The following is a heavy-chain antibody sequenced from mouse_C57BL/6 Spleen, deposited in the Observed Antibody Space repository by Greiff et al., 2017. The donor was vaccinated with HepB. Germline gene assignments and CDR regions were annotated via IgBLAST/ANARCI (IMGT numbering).Heavy chain of an antibody. CDR3: ARHQGNRGYYAMDY. J-gene: IGHJ4*01. D-gene: IGHD2-1*01. Sequence: VQVVESGPGLVAPSQSLSITCTVSGFSLTSYGVHWVRQPPGKGLEWLVVIWSDGSTTYNSALKSRLSISKDNSKSQVFLKMNSLQTDDTAMYYCARHQGNRGYYAMDYWGQGTSVTVSS. CDR1: GFSLTSYG. CDR2: IWSDGST. V-gene: IGHV2-6-1*01.